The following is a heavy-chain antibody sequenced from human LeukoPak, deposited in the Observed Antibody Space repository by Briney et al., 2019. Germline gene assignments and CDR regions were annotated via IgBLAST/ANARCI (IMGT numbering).Heavy chain of an antibody. J-gene: IGHJ1*01. CDR2: IIPIFGTA. CDR3: ASHCSSTSCYAPAEYFQH. CDR1: GGTFSSYA. V-gene: IGHV1-69*06. D-gene: IGHD2-2*01. Sequence: SVKVSCTASGGTFSSYAISWVRQAPGQGLEWMGGIIPIFGTANYAQKFQGRVTITADKSTSTAYMELSSLRSEDTAVCYCASHCSSTSCYAPAEYFQHWGQGTLVSVSS.